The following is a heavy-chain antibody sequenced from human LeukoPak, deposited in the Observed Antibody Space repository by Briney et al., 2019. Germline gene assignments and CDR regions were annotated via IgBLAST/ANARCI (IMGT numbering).Heavy chain of an antibody. CDR1: GGSISSSSYY. Sequence: SETLSLTCTVSGGSISSSSYYWSWIRQPAGKGLEWIGRIYTSGSTNYNPSLKSRVTMSVDTSKNQFSLKLSSVTAADTAVYYCARDLITFGGVIDSTNWFDPWGQGTLVTVSS. CDR2: IYTSGST. D-gene: IGHD3-16*02. J-gene: IGHJ5*02. CDR3: ARDLITFGGVIDSTNWFDP. V-gene: IGHV4-61*02.